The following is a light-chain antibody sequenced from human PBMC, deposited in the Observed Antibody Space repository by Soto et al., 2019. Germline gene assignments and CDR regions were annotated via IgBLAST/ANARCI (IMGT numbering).Light chain of an antibody. CDR3: QQYGSSPPT. CDR2: GAS. CDR1: QSISRY. Sequence: IVLTQSPGTLSLSPVEITTLCFRASQSISRYLAWYQQKPGQGPRLLIYGASSRATGTPDRFSGSGSGTDFTLTINRLEPEDFALYYCQQYGSSPPTFGQGTKVDI. V-gene: IGKV3-20*01. J-gene: IGKJ1*01.